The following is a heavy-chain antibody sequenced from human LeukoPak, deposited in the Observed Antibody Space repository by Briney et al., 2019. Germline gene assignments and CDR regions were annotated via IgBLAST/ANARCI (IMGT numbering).Heavy chain of an antibody. J-gene: IGHJ5*02. CDR1: GFTFSTYA. Sequence: GSLRLSCAASGFTFSTYAMHWVRQAPGKGLEYVSSISNNGFSTYYANSVRGRFTISRDNFKNTLYLQMGSLRVEDMGVYYCAVTEQWLATGRWYWFDPWGQGTLVTVSS. CDR3: AVTEQWLATGRWYWFDP. V-gene: IGHV3-64*01. D-gene: IGHD6-19*01. CDR2: ISNNGFST.